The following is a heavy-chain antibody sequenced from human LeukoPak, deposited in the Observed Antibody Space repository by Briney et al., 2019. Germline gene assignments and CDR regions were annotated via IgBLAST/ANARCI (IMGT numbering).Heavy chain of an antibody. CDR3: ARPRYDFWSGSSYYYGMDV. CDR2: ISGSGGST. D-gene: IGHD3-3*01. V-gene: IGHV3-23*01. Sequence: NPGGSLRLSCAASGFTFSSYAMSWVRQAPGKGLEWVSAISGSGGSTFYADSVKGRFSISRDNSKNTLYLQMSSLSAEDTAVYYCARPRYDFWSGSSYYYGMDVWGQGTTVTVSS. J-gene: IGHJ6*02. CDR1: GFTFSSYA.